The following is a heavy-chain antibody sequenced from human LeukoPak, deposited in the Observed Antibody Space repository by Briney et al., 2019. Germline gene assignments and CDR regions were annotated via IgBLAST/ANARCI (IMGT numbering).Heavy chain of an antibody. CDR1: GFTFSSYA. CDR3: AREYQVVVITTFDAFDI. Sequence: GGSLRLSCAASGFTFSSYAMHWVRQAPGKGLEWVAIISYDASNKYYADSVKGRFTISRDNSKNTRYLQMNSLRAEDTAVYYCAREYQVVVITTFDAFDIWGQGTMVTVSS. V-gene: IGHV3-30*01. J-gene: IGHJ3*02. D-gene: IGHD3-22*01. CDR2: ISYDASNK.